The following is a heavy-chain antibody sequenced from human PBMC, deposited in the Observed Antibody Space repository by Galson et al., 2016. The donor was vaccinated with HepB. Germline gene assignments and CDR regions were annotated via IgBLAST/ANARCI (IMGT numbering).Heavy chain of an antibody. CDR2: ISSRGGRT. Sequence: SLRLSCAASGLTFSSYAMSWVRQAPGKGLEWVSSISSRGGRTYYTDSVKGRFTVSRDNSKNTLYLQMNSLRAEDTAVYYCAKEQYTSRWYAEYYFDYWGQGTLVTVSS. CDR3: AKEQYTSRWYAEYYFDY. D-gene: IGHD6-13*01. J-gene: IGHJ4*02. V-gene: IGHV3-23*01. CDR1: GLTFSSYA.